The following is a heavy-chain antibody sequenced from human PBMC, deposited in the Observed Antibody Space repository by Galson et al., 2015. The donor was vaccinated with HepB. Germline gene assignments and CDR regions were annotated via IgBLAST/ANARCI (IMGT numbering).Heavy chain of an antibody. V-gene: IGHV3-23*01. D-gene: IGHD3-16*01. Sequence: SLRLSCAASGFTFRSYAMSWVRQAPGKGLEWVSVISGGGDITVYADAVKGRFTISRDNSRDALFLQMSSLRVDDTAVYYCARDLFAGLVGDTLDVWGHGTTVAVSS. CDR1: GFTFRSYA. CDR2: ISGGGDIT. CDR3: ARDLFAGLVGDTLDV. J-gene: IGHJ3*01.